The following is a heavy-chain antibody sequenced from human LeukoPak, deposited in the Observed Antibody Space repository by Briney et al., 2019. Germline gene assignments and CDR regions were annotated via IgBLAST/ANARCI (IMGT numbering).Heavy chain of an antibody. J-gene: IGHJ6*04. V-gene: IGHV4-34*01. CDR1: GGSFSGYY. Sequence: SETLSLTCAVYGGSFSGYYWSWIRQRPGKGLEWIGEINHSGSTNYNPSLKSRVTISVDTSKNQFSLKLSSVTAADTAVYYCARVGVYQLLYRYYYYYGMDVWGKGTTVTVSS. D-gene: IGHD2-2*02. CDR3: ARVGVYQLLYRYYYYYGMDV. CDR2: INHSGST.